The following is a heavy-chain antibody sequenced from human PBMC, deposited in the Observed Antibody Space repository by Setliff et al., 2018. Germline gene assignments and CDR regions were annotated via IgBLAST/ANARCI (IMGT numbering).Heavy chain of an antibody. CDR2: IYYTGKT. CDR3: ARTSTYVLGSGSYWDRWFDP. CDR1: GDSLSGDNYF. Sequence: SQTLSLTCTVSGDSLSGDNYFWSWIRHLPGKGLQWLGHIYYTGKTYYNPSLKSRLEMSVDTSKREFALRLSSVTAADTAVYYCARTSTYVLGSGSYWDRWFDPWSQGTLVTVSS. J-gene: IGHJ5*02. D-gene: IGHD3-10*01. V-gene: IGHV4-31*03.